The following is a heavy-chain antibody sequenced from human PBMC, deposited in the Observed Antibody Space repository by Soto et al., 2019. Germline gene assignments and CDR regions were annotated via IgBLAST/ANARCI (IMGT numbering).Heavy chain of an antibody. CDR3: ARGRKLELFCPNWFDP. D-gene: IGHD1-7*01. Sequence: PSQTLSLTCAISGDSVSSNSAASNWIRQSPSRGLEWLGRTYYRSKWYNDYAVSVKSRITINPDTSKNQFSLQLNSVTPEDTAVYYCARGRKLELFCPNWFDPWGEGPLVTVSS. CDR2: TYYRSKWYN. V-gene: IGHV6-1*01. J-gene: IGHJ5*02. CDR1: GDSVSSNSAA.